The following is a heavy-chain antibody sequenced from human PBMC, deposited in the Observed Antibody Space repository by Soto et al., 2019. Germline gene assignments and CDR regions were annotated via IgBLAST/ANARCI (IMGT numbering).Heavy chain of an antibody. J-gene: IGHJ4*02. CDR2: IYYTGNT. CDR1: GASISGGDYY. D-gene: IGHD3-22*01. V-gene: IGHV4-30-4*01. Sequence: QVQLQESGPGLVKPSQTLSLTCTVSGASISGGDYYWTWIRQPPGKGLEWIGSIYYTGNTYSNPSLESRLSISVAPSNNQFALRLTSVTAPDTAIYYCARATYDSSTYYLDYWGQGPLVIVSS. CDR3: ARATYDSSTYYLDY.